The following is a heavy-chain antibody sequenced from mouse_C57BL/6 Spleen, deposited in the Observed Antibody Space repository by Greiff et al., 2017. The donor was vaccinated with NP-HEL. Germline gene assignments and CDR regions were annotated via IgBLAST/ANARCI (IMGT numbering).Heavy chain of an antibody. CDR2: IDPSDSET. CDR3: ARFGDYQYYYAMDY. Sequence: QVQLQQPGAELVRPGSSVKLSCKASGYTFTSYWMHWVKQRPIQGLEWIGNIDPSDSETHYNQKFKDKATLTVDKSSSTAYMQRRSLTSEDSAVYYCARFGDYQYYYAMDYWGQGTSVTVSS. D-gene: IGHD2-13*01. CDR1: GYTFTSYW. J-gene: IGHJ4*01. V-gene: IGHV1-52*01.